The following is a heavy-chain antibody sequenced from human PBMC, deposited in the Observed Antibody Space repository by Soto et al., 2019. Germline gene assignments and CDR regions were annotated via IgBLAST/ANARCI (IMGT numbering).Heavy chain of an antibody. CDR3: SRVAAAGTLFDY. CDR1: GGSISSYY. Sequence: SETLSLTCTVSGGSISSYYWSWIRQPPWKGLEWIGYIYYSGSTNYNPSLKSRVTISVDTSKNQFSLKLSSVTAADTAVYYCSRVAAAGTLFDYWGQGTLLTVSS. V-gene: IGHV4-59*01. CDR2: IYYSGST. D-gene: IGHD6-13*01. J-gene: IGHJ4*02.